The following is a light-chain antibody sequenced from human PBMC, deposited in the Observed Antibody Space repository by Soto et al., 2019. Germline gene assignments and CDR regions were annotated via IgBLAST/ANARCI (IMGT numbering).Light chain of an antibody. CDR1: QSVSNN. CDR3: QQYHNPGST. J-gene: IGKJ1*01. Sequence: IVMTQSPATLSVSPGGRASLSCRASQSVSNNLAWYQQKPGQAPRLLIYGASTRAAGIPGRFSGGGSGTEFTLFISSLQSDDFPVYYCQQYHNPGSTFGQGTKVDIK. V-gene: IGKV3-15*01. CDR2: GAS.